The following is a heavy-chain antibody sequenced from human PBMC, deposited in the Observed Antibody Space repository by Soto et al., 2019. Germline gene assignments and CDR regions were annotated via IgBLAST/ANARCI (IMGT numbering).Heavy chain of an antibody. CDR1: GGTFSSYA. D-gene: IGHD3-22*01. CDR2: IIPIFGTA. Sequence: QVQLVQSGAEVKKPGSSVKVSCKASGGTFSSYAISWVRQAPGQGLEWMGGIIPIFGTANYAQKFQGRVTITADESXXXAYXXLXXXXXXXXXXXYCARKGGDSSGYYLPWGQGXLVTVSS. V-gene: IGHV1-69*01. CDR3: ARKGGDSSGYYLP. J-gene: IGHJ5*02.